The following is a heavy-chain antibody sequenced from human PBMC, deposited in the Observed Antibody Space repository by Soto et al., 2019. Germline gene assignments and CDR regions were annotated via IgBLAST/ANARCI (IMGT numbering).Heavy chain of an antibody. Sequence: QVQLQESGPGLVKPSETLSLTCTVSGGSISSYYWSWIRQPPGKGLEWIGYIYYSGSTNYNPSLKGRFTISVDTAKNQFSLKLSSVTAADTAGYYCERVPPGRRAFDICGQGTMDTVSS. CDR2: IYYSGST. J-gene: IGHJ3*02. V-gene: IGHV4-59*01. CDR3: ERVPPGRRAFDI. CDR1: GGSISSYY.